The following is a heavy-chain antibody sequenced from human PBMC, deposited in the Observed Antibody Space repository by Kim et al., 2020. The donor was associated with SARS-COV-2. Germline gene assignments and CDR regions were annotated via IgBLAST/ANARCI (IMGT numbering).Heavy chain of an antibody. V-gene: IGHV3-74*03. D-gene: IGHD2-8*01. Sequence: GGSLRLSCAASGFAFSSYWMHWVRQVPGKGLVWVSRISSDGITTTYADSVKGRFTISRDNAKNTVYLQMNSLSAEDTGVYYCVRPIGGGVSYWGQGTLVTVSS. CDR3: VRPIGGGVSY. CDR2: ISSDGITT. J-gene: IGHJ4*02. CDR1: GFAFSSYW.